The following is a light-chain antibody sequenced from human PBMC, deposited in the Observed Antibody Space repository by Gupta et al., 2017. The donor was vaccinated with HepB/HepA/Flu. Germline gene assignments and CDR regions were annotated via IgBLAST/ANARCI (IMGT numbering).Light chain of an antibody. V-gene: IGLV3-1*01. CDR2: QDS. Sequence: SYELTQPPYVSVSPGQTASITCSGDKLGDKYACWYQQKPGQSPVLVIYQDSKRPSGIPERFSGSNSGNTATLTISGTQAMDEADYYCQAWDSSTNVVFGGGTKLTVL. J-gene: IGLJ2*01. CDR3: QAWDSSTNVV. CDR1: KLGDKY.